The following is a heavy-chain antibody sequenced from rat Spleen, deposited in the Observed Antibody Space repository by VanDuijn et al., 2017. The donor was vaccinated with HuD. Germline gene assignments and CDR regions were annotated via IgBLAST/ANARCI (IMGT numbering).Heavy chain of an antibody. CDR2: IHTNGDRT. CDR1: GFNFDYYD. V-gene: IGHV5S23*01. D-gene: IGHD1-4*01. J-gene: IGHJ4*01. Sequence: EVQLVESGGGLLQPGRSLKLSCLASGFNFDYYDMAWVRQAPTKGLEWVASIHTNGDRTYYRDSVQGRFTISRDNAKSNLYLQMKRQRSEDTATYYCTRDRTRVYLRVMDAWGQGASVTVSS. CDR3: TRDRTRVYLRVMDA.